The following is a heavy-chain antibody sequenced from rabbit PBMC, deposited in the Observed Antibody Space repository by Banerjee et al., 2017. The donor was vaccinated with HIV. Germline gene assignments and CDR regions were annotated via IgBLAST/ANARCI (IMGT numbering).Heavy chain of an antibody. V-gene: IGHV1S40*01. CDR2: IYTGSSGST. CDR3: ARNDAYSGAWGDL. J-gene: IGHJ4*01. CDR1: GFSFSSSYY. D-gene: IGHD4-1*01. Sequence: QSLEESGGDLVKPGASLTLTCTSSGFSFSSSYYMCWVRQAPGKGLEWIGCIYTGSSGSTYYASWAKGRFTISKTSSTTVTLQMTSLTAADTATYFCARNDAYSGAWGDLWGPGTLVTVS.